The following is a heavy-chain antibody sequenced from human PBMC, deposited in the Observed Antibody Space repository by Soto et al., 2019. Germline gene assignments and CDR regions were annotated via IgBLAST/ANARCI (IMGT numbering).Heavy chain of an antibody. CDR3: ARDLPTGELGY. Sequence: PGGSLRLSCAASGFTFSSYSMNWVRQAPGKGLEWVSYISSSGSTIYYADSVKGRFTFSRDNAKNSLYLHMNSLRAEDTAVYYCARDLPTGELGYWAQGTLDTVSS. CDR1: GFTFSSYS. D-gene: IGHD7-27*01. CDR2: ISSSGSTI. V-gene: IGHV3-48*01. J-gene: IGHJ4*02.